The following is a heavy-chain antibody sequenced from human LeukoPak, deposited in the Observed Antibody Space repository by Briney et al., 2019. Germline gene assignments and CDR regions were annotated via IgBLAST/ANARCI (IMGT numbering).Heavy chain of an antibody. V-gene: IGHV3-33*01. CDR1: GFTFSNYG. D-gene: IGHD3-9*01. CDR3: ARGHNYDVLTGPSPDY. CDR2: IWYDGSNV. J-gene: IGHJ4*02. Sequence: GGSLRLSCAASGFTFSNYGMHWARQAPGKGLEWVGVIWYDGSNVKYTDSVKGRFTISRDNSKNMMYLQMNSLRAEDTAVYYCARGHNYDVLTGPSPDYWGQGTLVTVSS.